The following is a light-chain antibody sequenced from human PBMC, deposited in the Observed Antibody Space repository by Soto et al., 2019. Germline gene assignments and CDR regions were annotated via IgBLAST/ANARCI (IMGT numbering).Light chain of an antibody. CDR3: QQYDSSST. Sequence: DIQMTQSPSTLSASVGDRVTITCRASQNIRSWLAWYQQKPGTAPRLLIYKASSLESGVPSRFSGSGSGTEFTLTISSLQPDDSATYYCQQYDSSSTFGGGTKVEIK. V-gene: IGKV1-5*03. J-gene: IGKJ4*02. CDR1: QNIRSW. CDR2: KAS.